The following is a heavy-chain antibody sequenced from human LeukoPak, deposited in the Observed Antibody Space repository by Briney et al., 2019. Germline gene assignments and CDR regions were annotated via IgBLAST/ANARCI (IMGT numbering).Heavy chain of an antibody. CDR1: GYTLTELS. CDR2: FDPEDGET. V-gene: IGHV1-24*01. J-gene: IGHJ4*02. D-gene: IGHD6-19*01. Sequence: SVNVSCKVSGYTLTELSMHWVRQAPGKGLEWMGGFDPEDGETIYAQKFQRRVTMTEDTSTDTAYMELSSLRSEDTAVYYCATWSIAVAALDYWGQGTLVTVSS. CDR3: ATWSIAVAALDY.